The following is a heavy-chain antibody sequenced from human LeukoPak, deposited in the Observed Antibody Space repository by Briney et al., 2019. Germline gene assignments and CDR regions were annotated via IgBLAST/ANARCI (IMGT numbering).Heavy chain of an antibody. CDR2: ISGSGGST. V-gene: IGHV3-23*01. D-gene: IGHD3-10*01. J-gene: IGHJ6*02. Sequence: GGSLRLSCAASGFTFSSYAMSWVRQAPGKGLEWVSAISGSGGSTYYADPVKGRSTTSRDNSKNTLYLQMNSLRAEDTAVYYCAKDRLEAYYYGSGSLGLPLGYYYYYGMDVWGQGTTVTVSS. CDR1: GFTFSSYA. CDR3: AKDRLEAYYYGSGSLGLPLGYYYYYGMDV.